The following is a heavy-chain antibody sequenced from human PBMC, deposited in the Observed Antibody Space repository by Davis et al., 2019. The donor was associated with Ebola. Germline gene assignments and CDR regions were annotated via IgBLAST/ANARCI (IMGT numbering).Heavy chain of an antibody. CDR1: GYTFTSYY. D-gene: IGHD3-10*01. CDR3: VCDTMVRGGPRSDY. V-gene: IGHV1-46*01. J-gene: IGHJ4*02. Sequence: AASVTVSCKASGYTFTSYYMHWVRQAPGQGLEWMGIINPSGGSTSYAQKFQGRVTMTRDTSTSTVYMELSSLRSEDTAVYYCVCDTMVRGGPRSDYWGQGTLVTVSS. CDR2: INPSGGST.